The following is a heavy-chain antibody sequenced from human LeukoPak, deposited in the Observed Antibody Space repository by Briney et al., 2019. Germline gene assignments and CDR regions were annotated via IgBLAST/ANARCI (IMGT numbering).Heavy chain of an antibody. V-gene: IGHV1-3*01. Sequence: ASVKVSCKASEYTFTSYTIHWVRQAPGQRLEWMGWINAGNGYTEYSQKFQGRVTITRDTSASTAYMELSSLRSEDTAVYYCARRIYSSGWLDYYYYGMDVWGQGTTVTVSS. CDR2: INAGNGYT. J-gene: IGHJ6*02. D-gene: IGHD6-19*01. CDR3: ARRIYSSGWLDYYYYGMDV. CDR1: EYTFTSYT.